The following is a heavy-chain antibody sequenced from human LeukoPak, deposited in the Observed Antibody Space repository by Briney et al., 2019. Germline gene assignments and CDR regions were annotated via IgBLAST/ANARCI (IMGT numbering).Heavy chain of an antibody. J-gene: IGHJ5*02. V-gene: IGHV4-39*07. CDR1: GGSISSRNYY. Sequence: SETLSLTCNVSGGSISSRNYYWGWIRQSPGKGLEWIGRIYSRESTYYNPSLKSRCIVSSDMSMNQFSLMLTSVTAADTAVYYCARDKGQYGSGTRGFTWFDPWGQGTLVTVSS. D-gene: IGHD3-10*01. CDR2: IYSREST. CDR3: ARDKGQYGSGTRGFTWFDP.